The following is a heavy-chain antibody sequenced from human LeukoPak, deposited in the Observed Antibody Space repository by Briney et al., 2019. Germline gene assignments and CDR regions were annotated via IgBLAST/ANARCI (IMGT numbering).Heavy chain of an antibody. CDR3: ATEGGGSLFDP. D-gene: IGHD1-26*01. V-gene: IGHV3-23*01. CDR2: ISGSGGST. Sequence: GGSLRLSCAASGFTFSGNAMGWFGKAQGKGLGWVSAISGSGGSTYYADSVKGRFTISRDNSKNTLYLQMNSLRAEDTAVYYCATEGGGSLFDPWGQGTLATVSS. J-gene: IGHJ5*02. CDR1: GFTFSGNA.